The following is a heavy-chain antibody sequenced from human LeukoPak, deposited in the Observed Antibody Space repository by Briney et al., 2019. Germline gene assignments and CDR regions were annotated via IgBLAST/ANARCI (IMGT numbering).Heavy chain of an antibody. D-gene: IGHD6-19*01. J-gene: IGHJ4*02. CDR3: ARDLAGYSSGWYYFDY. CDR2: INPSSGGT. Sequence: GASVKVSCKASGYTFIDYYIHWVRQAPGQGLEWMGRINPSSGGTSYAQKFQDRVTMTRDASISTAYMELSRLRSDDTAVYYCARDLAGYSSGWYYFDYWGQGTLVTVSS. CDR1: GYTFIDYY. V-gene: IGHV1-2*06.